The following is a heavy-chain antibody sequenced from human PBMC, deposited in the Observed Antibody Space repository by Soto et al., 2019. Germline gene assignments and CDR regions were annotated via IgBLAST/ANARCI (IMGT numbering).Heavy chain of an antibody. D-gene: IGHD4-17*01. V-gene: IGHV3-33*01. Sequence: VQLVESGGGVVQPGRSLRLSCAASGFMFRNYGMHWVRQAPGKGLEWVAFIWYDGGKKEYRDSVQGRFTISRDNSKNSLDLEMNNLRVEDTAVYYCARDDLGDTPGGLGGYWGQGTLVTVSA. CDR1: GFMFRNYG. CDR3: ARDDLGDTPGGLGGY. CDR2: IWYDGGKK. J-gene: IGHJ4*02.